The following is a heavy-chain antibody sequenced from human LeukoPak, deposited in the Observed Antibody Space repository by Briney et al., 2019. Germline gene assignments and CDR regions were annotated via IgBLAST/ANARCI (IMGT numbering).Heavy chain of an antibody. CDR2: ISGSGGST. CDR1: GFPFTGFA. Sequence: PGGSLRLSCPASGFPFTGFAMTWVGQAPGRGLDWFSPISGSGGSTYYADSVKGRFTISRDNSKNTLYLQMNSLRAEDTAVYYCAKDYGDYVGALLVYWGQGTLVTVSS. V-gene: IGHV3-23*01. CDR3: AKDYGDYVGALLVY. J-gene: IGHJ4*02. D-gene: IGHD4-17*01.